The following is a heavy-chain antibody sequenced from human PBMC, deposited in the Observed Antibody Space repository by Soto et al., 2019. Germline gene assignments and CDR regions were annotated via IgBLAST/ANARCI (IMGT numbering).Heavy chain of an antibody. CDR2: IIPIFGTA. CDR1: GGTFSSYA. CDR3: ARDSGGATGPPDY. J-gene: IGHJ4*02. D-gene: IGHD1-26*01. Sequence: ASVKVSCKASGGTFSSYAISWVRQAPGQGLEWMGGIIPIFGTANYAQKFQGRVTITADESTSTAYVELSSLRSEDTAVYYCARDSGGATGPPDYWGQGTLVTVSS. V-gene: IGHV1-69*13.